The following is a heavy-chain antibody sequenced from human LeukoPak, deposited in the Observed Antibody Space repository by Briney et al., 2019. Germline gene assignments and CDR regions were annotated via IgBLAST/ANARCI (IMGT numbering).Heavy chain of an antibody. CDR3: ARDLGFTMVRGSHYGMDV. V-gene: IGHV3-33*01. J-gene: IGHJ6*02. D-gene: IGHD3-10*01. Sequence: PGRSLRLSCAASGFTFSSYGMHWVRQAPGKGLEWVAVIWYDGSNKYYADSVKGRFTISRDNSKNTLYLQMNSPRAEDTAVYYCARDLGFTMVRGSHYGMDVWGQGTTVTVSS. CDR2: IWYDGSNK. CDR1: GFTFSSYG.